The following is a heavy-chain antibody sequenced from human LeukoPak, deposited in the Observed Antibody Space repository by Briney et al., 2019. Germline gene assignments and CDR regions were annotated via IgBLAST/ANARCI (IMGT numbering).Heavy chain of an antibody. CDR3: ARDCDEKYYDSGGYFLTHDY. V-gene: IGHV3-48*03. CDR2: ISSSGSSI. Sequence: GGSLRLSCAASAFTFSSYEMNWVRQAPGKGLKWVSYISSSGSSIYYADPVKGRFTSSRDNAKNALDLQMNTPRAEDTAVYYCARDCDEKYYDSGGYFLTHDYWGQGTLVTVSS. CDR1: AFTFSSYE. D-gene: IGHD3-22*01. J-gene: IGHJ4*02.